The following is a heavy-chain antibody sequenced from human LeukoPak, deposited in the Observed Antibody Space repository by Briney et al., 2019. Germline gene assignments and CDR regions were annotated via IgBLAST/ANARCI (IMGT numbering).Heavy chain of an antibody. V-gene: IGHV3-30*02. CDR2: IRYDGSNK. J-gene: IGHJ4*02. CDR1: GFTFSSYV. Sequence: PGGSLSLSCAASGFTFSSYVMHWVRQAPGKGLEWVAFIRYDGSNKYYADSVKGRFTISRDNSKNTLYLQMNSLRAEDTAVYYCAKDPDFSADYWGQGTLVTVSS. D-gene: IGHD3/OR15-3a*01. CDR3: AKDPDFSADY.